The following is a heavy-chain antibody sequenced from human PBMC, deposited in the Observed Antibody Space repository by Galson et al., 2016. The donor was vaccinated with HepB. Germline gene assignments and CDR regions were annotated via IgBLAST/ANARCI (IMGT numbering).Heavy chain of an antibody. CDR3: ARADNYYDSSGGVGIDY. Sequence: SVKVSCKASGGTFSSYVISWVRQAPGQGLEWMGRIIPIFGIANYAQKFRGRVTITADESTSTAYMELSSLRSEDTAVYYCARADNYYDSSGGVGIDYWGQGTLVTVSS. D-gene: IGHD3-22*01. V-gene: IGHV1-69*13. J-gene: IGHJ4*02. CDR2: IIPIFGIA. CDR1: GGTFSSYV.